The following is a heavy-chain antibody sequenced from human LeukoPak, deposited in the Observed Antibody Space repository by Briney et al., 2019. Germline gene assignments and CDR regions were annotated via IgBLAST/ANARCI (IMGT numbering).Heavy chain of an antibody. CDR2: IKQDGSEK. V-gene: IGHV3-7*01. D-gene: IGHD6-13*01. CDR3: ARDIAAAGLFFDY. Sequence: GGSLRLSCAASGFTFSSYWMSWVRQAPGKGLELVAYIKQDGSEKYYVDSVEGRFTISRDNAKNSLYLQMNSLRAEDTAVYYCARDIAAAGLFFDYWGQGTLVTVSS. CDR1: GFTFSSYW. J-gene: IGHJ4*02.